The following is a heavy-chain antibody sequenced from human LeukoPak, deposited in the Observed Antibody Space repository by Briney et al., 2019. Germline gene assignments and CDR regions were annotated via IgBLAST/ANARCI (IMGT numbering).Heavy chain of an antibody. CDR1: GFTFSSYS. J-gene: IGHJ6*02. CDR3: AREPYGNYGMDV. D-gene: IGHD4-17*01. V-gene: IGHV3-21*06. Sequence: GGSLRLSCVASGFTFSSYSMNWVRQAPGKGLEYVSSLISTGRYIYYADSLKGRFTISRDNAKNSLYLQMNSLRAEDTAVYYCAREPYGNYGMDVWGQGTTVTVSS. CDR2: LISTGRYI.